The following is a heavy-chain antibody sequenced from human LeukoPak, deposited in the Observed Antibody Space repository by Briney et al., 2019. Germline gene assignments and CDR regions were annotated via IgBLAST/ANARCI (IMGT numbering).Heavy chain of an antibody. D-gene: IGHD3-3*01. CDR3: ARTIYDFWSGYHFDY. Sequence: SETLSLTCTVSGDSISAGTYYWGWIRQPPGKGLEWIGTIHYSGGTYYNPSLKSRVTISVDTSKNQFSLKLSSVTAADTAVYYCARTIYDFWSGYHFDYWGQGTLVTVSS. CDR1: GDSISAGTYY. CDR2: IHYSGGT. J-gene: IGHJ4*02. V-gene: IGHV4-39*07.